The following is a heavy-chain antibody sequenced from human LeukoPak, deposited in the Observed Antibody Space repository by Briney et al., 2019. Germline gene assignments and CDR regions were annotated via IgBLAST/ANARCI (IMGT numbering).Heavy chain of an antibody. CDR3: ARERNWGSGYFDY. CDR2: ISYDGSNK. Sequence: GGSLRLSCAASGFTFSSYGMHWVRQAPGKGLEWVAVISYDGSNKYYADSVKGRFTISRDNSKNTLYLQMNSLRAEDTAVYYCARERNWGSGYFDYWGQGTLVTVSS. CDR1: GFTFSSYG. V-gene: IGHV3-30*03. J-gene: IGHJ4*02. D-gene: IGHD7-27*01.